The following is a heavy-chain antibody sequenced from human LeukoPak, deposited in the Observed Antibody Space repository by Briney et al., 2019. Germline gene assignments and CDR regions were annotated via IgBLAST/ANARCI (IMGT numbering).Heavy chain of an antibody. D-gene: IGHD3-10*01. Sequence: GGSLRLSCAASGFTFSSYSINWVRQAPGKGLEWVSSISSGSSYIYYADSVKGRFTISRDIAKNTLYLQMNSLRAEDTAVYYCARAPRRFRGIIITPLYYYDYWGQGTLVTVSS. CDR2: ISSGSSYI. J-gene: IGHJ4*02. CDR1: GFTFSSYS. CDR3: ARAPRRFRGIIITPLYYYDY. V-gene: IGHV3-21*04.